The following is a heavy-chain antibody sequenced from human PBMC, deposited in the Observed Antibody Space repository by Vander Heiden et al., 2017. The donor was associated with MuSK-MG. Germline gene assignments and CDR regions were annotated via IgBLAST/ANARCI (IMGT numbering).Heavy chain of an antibody. V-gene: IGHV3-23*01. Sequence: EVQLLESGGDLVQPGGSLRLSCAASGFTFSIYAMSWVRQAPGKGLEWVSSIDGSGGDTSYADSVKGRFTISRDNSKNMLYLQMNSLTAGDTATYYCAKVQGIAEAGRWTYYSDYWGQGTLITVSS. J-gene: IGHJ4*02. D-gene: IGHD6-19*01. CDR3: AKVQGIAEAGRWTYYSDY. CDR2: IDGSGGDT. CDR1: GFTFSIYA.